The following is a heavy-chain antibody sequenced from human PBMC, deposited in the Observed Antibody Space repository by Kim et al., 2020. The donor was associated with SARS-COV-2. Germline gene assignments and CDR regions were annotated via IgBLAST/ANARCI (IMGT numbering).Heavy chain of an antibody. D-gene: IGHD3-10*01. CDR2: INHSGST. Sequence: SETLSLTCAVYGGSFSGYYWSWIRQPPGKGLEWIGEINHSGSTNYNPSLKSRVTISVDTSKNQFSLKLSSVTAADTAVYYCARGRAYGSGSLGYWGQGTRGTVSS. V-gene: IGHV4-34*01. CDR1: GGSFSGYY. CDR3: ARGRAYGSGSLGY. J-gene: IGHJ4*02.